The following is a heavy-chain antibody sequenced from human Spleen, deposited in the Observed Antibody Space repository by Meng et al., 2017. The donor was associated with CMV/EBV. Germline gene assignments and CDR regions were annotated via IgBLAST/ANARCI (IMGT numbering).Heavy chain of an antibody. Sequence: SETLSLTCTVSGVSISSNSYYWGWIRQPPGKGLEWIGSIYYSGSTYYNPSLKSRVTISVDTSKNQFSLKLSSVTAADTTVYYCARDQVDSSAAEGYYYYGMDVWGQGTTVTVSS. V-gene: IGHV4-39*07. CDR3: ARDQVDSSAAEGYYYYGMDV. J-gene: IGHJ6*02. CDR1: GVSISSNSYY. CDR2: IYYSGST. D-gene: IGHD6-13*01.